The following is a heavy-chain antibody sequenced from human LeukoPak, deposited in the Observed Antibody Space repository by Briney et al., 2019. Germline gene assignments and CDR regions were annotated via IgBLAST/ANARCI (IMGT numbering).Heavy chain of an antibody. V-gene: IGHV3-15*01. Sequence: PGGSLRLSCAASGFTFSNARMSWVRQAPGKGLEWVGRIKSKTDGGTTDYAAPVKGRFTISRDDSKNTLYLRMNSLKTEDTAVYYCTTKYPAAGTAHGGGQGTLVTVSS. D-gene: IGHD6-13*01. CDR3: TTKYPAAGTAHG. CDR1: GFTFSNAR. CDR2: IKSKTDGGTT. J-gene: IGHJ4*02.